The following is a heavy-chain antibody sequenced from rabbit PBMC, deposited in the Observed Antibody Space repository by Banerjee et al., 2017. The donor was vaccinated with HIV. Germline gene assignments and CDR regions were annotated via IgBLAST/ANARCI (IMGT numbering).Heavy chain of an antibody. CDR1: GFSLSSYV. D-gene: IGHD6-1*01. CDR2: INTGSGNT. Sequence: QEQLEESGGGLVKPEGSLTLTCKASGFSLSSYVMSWVRQAPGKGLEWIGYINTGSGNTAYASWAKGRFTISKTSSTTVTLQMTSLTVADTATYFCARDQGTYGYGGYASPFNLWGPGTLVTVS. J-gene: IGHJ4*01. V-gene: IGHV1S45*01. CDR3: ARDQGTYGYGGYASPFNL.